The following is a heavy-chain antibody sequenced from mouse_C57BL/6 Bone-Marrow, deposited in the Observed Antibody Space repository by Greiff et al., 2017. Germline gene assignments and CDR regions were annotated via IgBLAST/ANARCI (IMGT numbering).Heavy chain of an antibody. D-gene: IGHD1-1*01. CDR3: ARESNYGSSPWYFDV. CDR1: GFTFSDYY. V-gene: IGHV5-16*01. J-gene: IGHJ1*03. CDR2: INYDGSST. Sequence: EVQVVESEGGLVQPGSSMKLSCTASGFTFSDYYMAWVRQVPEKGLEWVANINYDGSSTYYLDSLKSRFIISRDNAKNILYLQMSSLKSEDTATYYCARESNYGSSPWYFDVWGTGTTVTVSS.